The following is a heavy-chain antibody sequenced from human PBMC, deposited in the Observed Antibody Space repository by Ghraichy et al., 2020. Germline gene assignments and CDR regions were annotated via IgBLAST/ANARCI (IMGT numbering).Heavy chain of an antibody. CDR2: ISGSGSST. V-gene: IGHV3-23*01. D-gene: IGHD6-6*01. CDR1: GFTFSSYA. J-gene: IGHJ4*02. Sequence: GGSLRLSCAASGFTFSSYAMSWVRQAPGKGLEWVSAISGSGSSTYYAASVRGRFTISRDNSKNTLSLQMNSLRAEDTALYYCAKCIAARCPFDYWGQGTLVTVSS. CDR3: AKCIAARCPFDY.